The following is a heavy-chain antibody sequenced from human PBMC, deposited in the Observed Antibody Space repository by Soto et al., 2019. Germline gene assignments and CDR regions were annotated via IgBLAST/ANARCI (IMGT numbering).Heavy chain of an antibody. CDR2: ITGRGDST. CDR1: GFTFNKHA. D-gene: IGHD3-22*01. V-gene: IGHV3-23*01. J-gene: IGHJ4*02. CDR3: AKAGPTSGYYYASDY. Sequence: GGSLRLSCAASGFTFNKHAMNWVRQAPGKGLEWVSAITGRGDSTYYADTVKGRFTISRDNSNNTVYLQMSSLRAEDTAVYYCAKAGPTSGYYYASDYWGQGTLVTVSS.